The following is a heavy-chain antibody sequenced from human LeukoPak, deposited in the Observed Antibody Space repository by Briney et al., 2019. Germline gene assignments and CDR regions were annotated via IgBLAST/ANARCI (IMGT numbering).Heavy chain of an antibody. CDR2: ISSSSSYI. V-gene: IGHV3-21*01. D-gene: IGHD4-11*01. CDR3: ARDLQSYSNYNYYGMDV. J-gene: IGHJ6*02. CDR1: GFTFSSYW. Sequence: GGSLRLSCAASGFTFSSYWMTWVRQAPGKGLEWVSSISSSSSYIYYADSVKGRFTISRDNAKNSLYLQMNSLRAEDAAVYYCARDLQSYSNYNYYGMDVWGQGTTVTVSS.